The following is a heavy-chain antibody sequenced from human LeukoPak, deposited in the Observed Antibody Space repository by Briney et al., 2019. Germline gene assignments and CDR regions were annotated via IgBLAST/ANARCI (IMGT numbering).Heavy chain of an antibody. CDR1: GFTCSSYG. Sequence: PGRSLRLSCAASGFTCSSYGMHWVRQAPGKGLEWVAVISYDGSNKYYADSVKGRFTISRDNSKNTLYLQMNSLRAEDTAVYYCAKVSRRYYDSSGYLYFDYWGQGTLVTVSS. J-gene: IGHJ4*02. D-gene: IGHD3-22*01. V-gene: IGHV3-30*18. CDR3: AKVSRRYYDSSGYLYFDY. CDR2: ISYDGSNK.